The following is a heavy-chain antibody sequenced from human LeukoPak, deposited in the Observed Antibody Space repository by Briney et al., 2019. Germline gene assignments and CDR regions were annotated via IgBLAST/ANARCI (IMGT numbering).Heavy chain of an antibody. V-gene: IGHV1-18*01. CDR1: GYTFTSYG. Sequence: ASAKVSCKASGYTFTSYGISWVRQAPGQGLEWMGWISAYNGNTNYAQKLQGRVTMTTDTSTSTAYMELRSLRSDDTAVYYCASLNLAYCGGDCLSDAFDIWGQGTMVTVSS. D-gene: IGHD2-21*02. CDR3: ASLNLAYCGGDCLSDAFDI. CDR2: ISAYNGNT. J-gene: IGHJ3*02.